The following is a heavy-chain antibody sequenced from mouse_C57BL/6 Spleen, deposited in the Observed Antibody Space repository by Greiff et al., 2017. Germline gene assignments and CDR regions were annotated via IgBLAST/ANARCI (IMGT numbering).Heavy chain of an antibody. D-gene: IGHD1-3*01. CDR2: IYPRDGST. CDR3: AREDNYAY. Sequence: VKLVESGPELVKPGASVKLSCKASGYTFTSYDINWVKQRPGQGLEWIGWIYPRDGSTKYNEKFKGEATLTVDTSSSTAYMELHSLTSEDSAVFFCAREDNYAYWGQGTLVTVSA. J-gene: IGHJ3*01. V-gene: IGHV1-85*01. CDR1: GYTFTSYD.